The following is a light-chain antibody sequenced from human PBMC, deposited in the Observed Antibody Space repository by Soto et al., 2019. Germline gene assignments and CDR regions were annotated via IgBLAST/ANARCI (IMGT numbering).Light chain of an antibody. CDR3: SSYTSISTYV. V-gene: IGLV2-14*03. CDR1: SSDVGGYNY. J-gene: IGLJ1*01. CDR2: DVS. Sequence: QSVLTQPASVSGSPGQSITISCTGTSSDVGGYNYVSWYQQHPGKAPKLMIYDVSNRPSGVSNRFSGSKSVNTASLTISGLQAEDEADYYCSSYTSISTYVFGTGTKVTVL.